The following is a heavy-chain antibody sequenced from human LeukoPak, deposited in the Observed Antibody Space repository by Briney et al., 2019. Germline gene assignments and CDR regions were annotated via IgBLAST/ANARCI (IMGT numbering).Heavy chain of an antibody. J-gene: IGHJ4*02. Sequence: PSETLSLTCTVSGGSISSYYWSWIRQPPGKGLEWVGSIYYTGSTYYNPSLQSRVTISADMSKNQFSLKLTSVTAADTAIYYCARHPGDFDYWGQGTLVTVSS. V-gene: IGHV4-59*05. CDR2: IYYTGST. CDR1: GGSISSYY. CDR3: ARHPGDFDY.